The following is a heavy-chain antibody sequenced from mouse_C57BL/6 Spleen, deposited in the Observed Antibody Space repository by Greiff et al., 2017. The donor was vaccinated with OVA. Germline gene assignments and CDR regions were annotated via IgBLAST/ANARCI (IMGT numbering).Heavy chain of an antibody. CDR2: IRLKSDNYAT. D-gene: IGHD4-1*01. CDR3: TGRTGTNYFDY. V-gene: IGHV6-3*01. Sequence: EVQVVESGGGLVQPGGSMKLSCVASGFTFSNYWMNWVRQSPEKGLEWVAQIRLKSDNYATHYAESVKGRFTISRDDSKSSVYLQMNNLRAEDTGIYYCTGRTGTNYFDYWGQGTTLTVSS. J-gene: IGHJ2*01. CDR1: GFTFSNYW.